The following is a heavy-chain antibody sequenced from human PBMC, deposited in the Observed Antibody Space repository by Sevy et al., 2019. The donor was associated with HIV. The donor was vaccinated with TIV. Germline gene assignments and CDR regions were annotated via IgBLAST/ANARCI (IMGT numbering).Heavy chain of an antibody. CDR1: GFAFSNYYA. CDR2: ISYDGSDT. V-gene: IGHV3-30-3*01. Sequence: GGSLRLSCAASGFAFSNYYAMHWVRQAPGKGLEWVALISYDGSDTYYADSVKGRFTVSRDNFKNTLFLQMNSLTTEDTAVYYCARPRANYVDHYFFYAMDVWGQGTTVNVSS. CDR3: ARPRANYVDHYFFYAMDV. J-gene: IGHJ6*02. D-gene: IGHD4-17*01.